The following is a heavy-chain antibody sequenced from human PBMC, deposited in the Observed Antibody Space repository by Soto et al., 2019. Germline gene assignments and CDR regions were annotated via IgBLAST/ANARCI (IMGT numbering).Heavy chain of an antibody. Sequence: LRLSFTVSGFAFNNYGINWVRQAPGKGPEWVSSISKSDYTYYSDSVKGRFAISRDNAKNTLYLQMNSLRAEDTAVYYCARANTPHSPAPSWGQGTLVTVSS. CDR3: ARANTPHSPAPS. CDR2: ISKSDYT. CDR1: GFAFNNYG. J-gene: IGHJ5*02. V-gene: IGHV3-21*04.